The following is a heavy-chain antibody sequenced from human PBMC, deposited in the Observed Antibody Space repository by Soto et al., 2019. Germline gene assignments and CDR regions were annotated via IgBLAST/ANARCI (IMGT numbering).Heavy chain of an antibody. D-gene: IGHD5-12*01. CDR2: IYHSGIT. CDR3: ARDGGLRFFDS. J-gene: IGHJ4*02. Sequence: QVHLQESGPGLVKPSQTLSLTCTVSGGSIRSGGSYWSWIRQHPGKGLEWIGYIYHSGITYHTPSLKSRVSMSVATSKNQFSLDLSSVTAADTAVYYCARDGGLRFFDSWGQGALVTVSS. CDR1: GGSIRSGGSY. V-gene: IGHV4-31*03.